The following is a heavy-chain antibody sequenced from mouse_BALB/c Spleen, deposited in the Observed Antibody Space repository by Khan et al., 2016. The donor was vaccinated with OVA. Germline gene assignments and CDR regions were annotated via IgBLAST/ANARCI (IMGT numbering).Heavy chain of an antibody. J-gene: IGHJ4*01. Sequence: DLVKPGASVKLSCKASGYTFTSYWINWTKQRPGQGLEWIGQIAPGSDSSYYSEMFKGKATLTVDTSSSTAYIQLSSLSSEDSAVYFSAISNYYGSGLYAMDYWGQGTSVTVSS. V-gene: IGHV1S41*01. CDR2: IAPGSDSS. CDR1: GYTFTSYW. D-gene: IGHD1-1*01. CDR3: AISNYYGSGLYAMDY.